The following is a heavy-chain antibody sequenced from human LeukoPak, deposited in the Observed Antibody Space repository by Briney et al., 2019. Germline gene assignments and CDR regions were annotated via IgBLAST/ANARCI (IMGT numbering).Heavy chain of an antibody. V-gene: IGHV3-53*01. J-gene: IGHJ4*02. CDR1: GFTFSTYG. Sequence: GRSLRLSCAATGFTFSTYGMHWVRQAPGKGLEWVSVIYSGGSTYYADSVKGRFTISRDNSKNTLYLQMNSLRAEDTAVYYCARMTTVTTFDYWGQGTLVTVSS. D-gene: IGHD4-17*01. CDR2: IYSGGST. CDR3: ARMTTVTTFDY.